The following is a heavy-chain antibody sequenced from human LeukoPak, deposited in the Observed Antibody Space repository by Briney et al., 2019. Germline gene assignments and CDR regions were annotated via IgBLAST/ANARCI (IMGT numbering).Heavy chain of an antibody. J-gene: IGHJ1*01. Sequence: GGSLRLSCEASGFTFSSYSMNWVRQAPGKGLEWVSYISSSSSTIYYADSVKGRFTISRDNAKNSLYLQMNSLRDEDTAVYYCARDRYFDSSGYYLPYFQHWGQGTLVTVSS. V-gene: IGHV3-48*02. D-gene: IGHD3-22*01. CDR3: ARDRYFDSSGYYLPYFQH. CDR2: ISSSSSTI. CDR1: GFTFSSYS.